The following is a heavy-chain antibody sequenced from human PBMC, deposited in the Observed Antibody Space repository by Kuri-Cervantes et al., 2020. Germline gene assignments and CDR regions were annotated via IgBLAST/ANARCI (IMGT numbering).Heavy chain of an antibody. CDR1: GFTFSSYA. Sequence: GGSLRLSCAASGFTFSSYAMSWVRQAPGKGLEWVTYIGYDGSKQYYADSVKGRFTISRDNSKNTVYLQMNSLRDEDTAIYYCAKDNSFYYIDYWGQGTLVTVSS. D-gene: IGHD2/OR15-2a*01. V-gene: IGHV3-30*02. J-gene: IGHJ4*02. CDR2: IGYDGSKQ. CDR3: AKDNSFYYIDY.